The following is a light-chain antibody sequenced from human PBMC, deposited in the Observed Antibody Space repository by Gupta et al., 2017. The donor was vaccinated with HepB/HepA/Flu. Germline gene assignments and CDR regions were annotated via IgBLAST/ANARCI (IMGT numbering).Light chain of an antibody. V-gene: IGLV3-25*03. CDR2: KDT. J-gene: IGLJ1*01. CDR1: VLPNQY. CDR3: QSADSSGTFYV. Sequence: SPELTQPPSVSVSPGQTARITFPGDVLPNQYAYWYQQKPGQTPVLIVYKDTKRPPGTPEGFSGSSSGATVTLTISGVQAEDEADYYCQSADSSGTFYVFGTGTKVSIL.